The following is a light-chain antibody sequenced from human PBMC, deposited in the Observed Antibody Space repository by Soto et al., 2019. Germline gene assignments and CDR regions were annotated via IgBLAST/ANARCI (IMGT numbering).Light chain of an antibody. Sequence: EIVLTQSPATLSLSPGERATLSCRASQSVSSYLAWYQQTPGQAPRLLIYDASNRATGIPARFSGSGSGTDFTFTISSLEPEYCAVYSCEQSSNWPALTFGGGTKVEIK. V-gene: IGKV3-11*01. CDR2: DAS. CDR3: EQSSNWPALT. J-gene: IGKJ4*01. CDR1: QSVSSY.